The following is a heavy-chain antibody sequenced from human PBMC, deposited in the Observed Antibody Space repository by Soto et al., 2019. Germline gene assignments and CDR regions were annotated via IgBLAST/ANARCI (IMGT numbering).Heavy chain of an antibody. J-gene: IGHJ3*02. V-gene: IGHV1-69*01. CDR3: ARGNLVIVVGSYAFDI. D-gene: IGHD3-22*01. CDR1: GGTFSSYA. Sequence: QVQLVQSGAEVKKPGSSVKVSCKASGGTFSSYAISWVRQAPGQGLEWMGGIIPIFGTANYAQKFQGRVAITADESTSTAYMELSSVRSEDTAVYYCARGNLVIVVGSYAFDIWGQGTMVTLSS. CDR2: IIPIFGTA.